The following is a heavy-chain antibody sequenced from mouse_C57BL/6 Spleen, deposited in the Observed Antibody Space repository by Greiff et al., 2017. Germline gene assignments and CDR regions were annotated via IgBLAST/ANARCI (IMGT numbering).Heavy chain of an antibody. J-gene: IGHJ4*01. CDR1: GYTFTSYW. CDR3: ARQSNYDSYAMDY. CDR2: IHPNSGST. D-gene: IGHD2-5*01. V-gene: IGHV1-64*01. Sequence: VQLQQPGAELVKPGASVKLSCKASGYTFTSYWMHWVKQRPGQGLEWIGMIHPNSGSTNYNEKFKSKATLTVDKSSSTAYMQLSSLTSEDSAVYYCARQSNYDSYAMDYWGQGTSVTVSS.